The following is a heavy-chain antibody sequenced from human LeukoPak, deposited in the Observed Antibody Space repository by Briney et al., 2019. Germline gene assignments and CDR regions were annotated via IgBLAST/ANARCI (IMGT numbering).Heavy chain of an antibody. CDR2: IYHSGST. CDR1: GGSISSGGYS. V-gene: IGHV4-30-2*01. Sequence: SETRSLTCAVSGGSISSGGYSWSWVRQPPGKGLEWIGYIYHSGSTYYNPSLKSRVTISVDKSKNQFSLKLSSVTDADTAVYYCAREGGIGNWFDPWGQGTMVTVSS. D-gene: IGHD1-26*01. J-gene: IGHJ5*02. CDR3: AREGGIGNWFDP.